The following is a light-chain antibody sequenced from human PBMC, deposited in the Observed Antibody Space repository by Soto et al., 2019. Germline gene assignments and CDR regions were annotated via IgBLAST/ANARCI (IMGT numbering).Light chain of an antibody. J-gene: IGKJ4*01. V-gene: IGKV3D-20*01. Sequence: EIVLTQSPATLSLSPGERATLSCGASQSVSSSYLAWYQQKPGLAPRLLIYDASSRATGIPDRFSGSGSGTDFTLTISRLEPEDFAVDYCQQYGSSPLLTFGGGTKVDIK. CDR2: DAS. CDR1: QSVSSSY. CDR3: QQYGSSPLLT.